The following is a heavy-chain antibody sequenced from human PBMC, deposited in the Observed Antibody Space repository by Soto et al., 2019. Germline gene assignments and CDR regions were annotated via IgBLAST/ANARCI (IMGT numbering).Heavy chain of an antibody. CDR2: IKQDGSET. Sequence: GGSLRLSCVVSGFTYSNYWMSGVRQAPGKGLEWVGNIKQDGSETYYVDSVKGRFTMSRDNAKNSLYLQMDSLRAEDTAVHYCARDFCPVPTCYALWGQGVMVAVSS. CDR1: GFTYSNYW. CDR3: ARDFCPVPTCYAL. V-gene: IGHV3-7*03. J-gene: IGHJ4*02. D-gene: IGHD2-2*01.